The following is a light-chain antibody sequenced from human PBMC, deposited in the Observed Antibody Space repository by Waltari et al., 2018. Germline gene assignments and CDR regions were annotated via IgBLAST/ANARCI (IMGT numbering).Light chain of an antibody. CDR3: QVWDDVTNSGV. V-gene: IGLV3-21*04. CDR2: YDK. J-gene: IGLJ2*01. Sequence: SYVLTQPPSVSVAPGKTARLTCRGDDIERQSVNWYQQKPGQAPVLVMFYDKDRPSEIPARFSGSNSGNTATLTITWVEAGDEADYHCQVWDDVTNSGVFGGGTKLTVL. CDR1: DIERQS.